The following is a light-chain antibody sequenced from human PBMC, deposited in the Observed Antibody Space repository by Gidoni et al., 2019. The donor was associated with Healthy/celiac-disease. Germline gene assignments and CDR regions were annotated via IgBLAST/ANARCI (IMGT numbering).Light chain of an antibody. CDR1: SSNIGAGYD. Sequence: QSVLTPPPSVSGAPGQRVPISCTGSSSNIGAGYDVHWYQQLPGTAPKLLIYCNSNRPSGVLDRFSGSKSGTSASLSITGLQAEDEAYYYCQSYDSSLSAYVVFGGGTKLTVL. CDR3: QSYDSSLSAYVV. J-gene: IGLJ2*01. CDR2: CNS. V-gene: IGLV1-40*01.